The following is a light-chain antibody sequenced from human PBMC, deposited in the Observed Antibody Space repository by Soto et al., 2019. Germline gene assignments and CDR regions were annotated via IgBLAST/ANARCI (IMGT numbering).Light chain of an antibody. CDR3: SSYAGSNNLRYV. CDR1: SSDVVGYNY. CDR2: EVS. Sequence: QSALTQPPSASGSPGQSVTISCTGTSSDVVGYNYVSWYQQHPGKAPKLMIYEVSKRPSGVPDRFSGSKSGNTASLTVSGLQAEDEADYYCSSYAGSNNLRYVFGTGTKVTVL. V-gene: IGLV2-8*01. J-gene: IGLJ1*01.